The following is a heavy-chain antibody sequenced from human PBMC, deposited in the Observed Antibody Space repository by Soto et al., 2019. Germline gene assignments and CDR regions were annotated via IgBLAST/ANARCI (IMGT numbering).Heavy chain of an antibody. CDR1: GFSLSTSGVG. Sequence: QITLKESGPPLVKPTQTLTLTCTFSGFSLSTSGVGVGWIRQPPGKALEWLALIYWDDDKRYSPSLKSRLTITKDTSKNQVVLTMTNMDPVDTATYYCAHWPPYYGGNSPFDYWGQGTLVTVSS. CDR2: IYWDDDK. J-gene: IGHJ4*02. V-gene: IGHV2-5*02. D-gene: IGHD4-17*01. CDR3: AHWPPYYGGNSPFDY.